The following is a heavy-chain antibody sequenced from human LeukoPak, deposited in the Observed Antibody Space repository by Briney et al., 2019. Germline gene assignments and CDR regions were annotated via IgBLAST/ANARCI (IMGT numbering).Heavy chain of an antibody. D-gene: IGHD3-22*01. V-gene: IGHV1-69*04. J-gene: IGHJ4*02. CDR1: GGTFSSYA. CDR2: IIPILGIA. Sequence: SVKVSCKASGGTFSSYAISWVRQAPGQGLEWMGRIIPILGIANYAQKFQGRVTITADKSTSTAYMELSSLRSEDTAVYYCARVAAYYDSSGYFNYWGQGTLVTVSS. CDR3: ARVAAYYDSSGYFNY.